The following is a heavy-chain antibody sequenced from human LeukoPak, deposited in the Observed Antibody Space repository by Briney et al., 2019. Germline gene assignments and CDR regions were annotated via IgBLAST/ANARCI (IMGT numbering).Heavy chain of an antibody. D-gene: IGHD2-15*01. Sequence: SETLSLTCTVSGGSLSSRNYYWGWIRQPPGAGLEWIGKISDSGNTYYSPSLRSRVTISIDTSKNQFSLKLSSVTAADTAVYYCARERVAASDYYYYGMDVWGQGTTVTVSS. CDR3: ARERVAASDYYYYGMDV. J-gene: IGHJ6*02. CDR2: ISDSGNT. V-gene: IGHV4-39*02. CDR1: GGSLSSRNYY.